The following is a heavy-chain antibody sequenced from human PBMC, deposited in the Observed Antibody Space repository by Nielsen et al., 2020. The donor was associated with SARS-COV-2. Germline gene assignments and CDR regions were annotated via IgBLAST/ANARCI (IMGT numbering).Heavy chain of an antibody. J-gene: IGHJ4*02. CDR3: ARDDPWVD. CDR1: GGSISSSSYY. Sequence: GSLRLSCTVSGGSISSSSYYWGWIRQPPGKGLEWIGSIYYSGSTYYNPSLKSRVTISVDTSKNQFSLKLSSVTAADTAVYYCARDDPWVDWGQGTLVTVSS. D-gene: IGHD5-12*01. CDR2: IYYSGST. V-gene: IGHV4-39*02.